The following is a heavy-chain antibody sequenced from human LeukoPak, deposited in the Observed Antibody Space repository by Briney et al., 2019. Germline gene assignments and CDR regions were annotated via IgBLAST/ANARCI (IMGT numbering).Heavy chain of an antibody. V-gene: IGHV4-4*08. D-gene: IGHD3-10*01. CDR1: GGSISSYY. J-gene: IGHJ4*02. CDR2: IYYSGST. CDR3: AGDYTSGSYRFDY. Sequence: PSETLSLTCTVSGGSISSYYWSWVRQPPGRGLEWIGYIYYSGSTTYNPSLKSRVTISLDTSSNQFSLKLRSVTAADTAVYYCAGDYTSGSYRFDYWGQGTLVTVSS.